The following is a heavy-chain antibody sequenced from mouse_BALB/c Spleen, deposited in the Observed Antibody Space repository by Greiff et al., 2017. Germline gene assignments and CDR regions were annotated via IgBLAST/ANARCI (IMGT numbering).Heavy chain of an antibody. CDR2: ISDGGSYT. CDR1: GFTFSDYY. J-gene: IGHJ1*01. D-gene: IGHD1-1*01. V-gene: IGHV5-4*02. Sequence: EVKVVESGGGLVKPGGSLKLSCAASGFTFSDYYMYWVRQTPEKRLEWVATISDGGSYTYYPDSVKGRFTISRDNAKNNLYLQMSSLKSEDTAMYYCARGHGSSLWYFDVWGAGTTVTVSS. CDR3: ARGHGSSLWYFDV.